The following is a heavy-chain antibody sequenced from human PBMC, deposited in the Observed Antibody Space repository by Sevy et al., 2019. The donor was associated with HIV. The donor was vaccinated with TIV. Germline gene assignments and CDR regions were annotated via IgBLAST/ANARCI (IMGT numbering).Heavy chain of an antibody. CDR2: INPNSGGT. D-gene: IGHD3-3*01. CDR3: ARDSGGTQLFLEWLSLTIASWFDP. Sequence: ASVKVSCKASGYTFTGYYMHWVRQAPGQGLEWMGWINPNSGGTNYAQKFQGRVTMTRDTSISTAYMELSRLRSDDPAVYYCARDSGGTQLFLEWLSLTIASWFDPWGQGTLVTVSS. CDR1: GYTFTGYY. V-gene: IGHV1-2*02. J-gene: IGHJ5*02.